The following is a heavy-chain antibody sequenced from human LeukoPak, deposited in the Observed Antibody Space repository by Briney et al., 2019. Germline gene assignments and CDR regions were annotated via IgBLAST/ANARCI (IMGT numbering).Heavy chain of an antibody. J-gene: IGHJ5*02. CDR3: ARGGGSSWYGVWFDP. Sequence: PGGSLRLSCAASGFTFSSYWMSWVRQAPGKGLEWVANIKQDGSEKYYVDSVKGRFTISRDNAKNSLYLQMNSLRAEDTAVYYCARGGGSSWYGVWFDPWGQGTLVTVSS. CDR1: GFTFSSYW. CDR2: IKQDGSEK. D-gene: IGHD6-13*01. V-gene: IGHV3-7*01.